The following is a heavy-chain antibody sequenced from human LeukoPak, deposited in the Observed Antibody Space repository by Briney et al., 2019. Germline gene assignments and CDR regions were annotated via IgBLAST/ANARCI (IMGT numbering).Heavy chain of an antibody. Sequence: PGGSLRLSCAASGFTFSSYSMNWVRQAPGKGLEWVSSISSSSSYIYYADSVKGRFTISRDNAKNSLYLQMNSLRAEDTAVYYCARDVEGEYQLLMNYYYYYYMDVWGKGTTVTVSS. CDR1: GFTFSSYS. CDR2: ISSSSSYI. J-gene: IGHJ6*03. CDR3: ARDVEGEYQLLMNYYYYYYMDV. D-gene: IGHD2-2*01. V-gene: IGHV3-21*01.